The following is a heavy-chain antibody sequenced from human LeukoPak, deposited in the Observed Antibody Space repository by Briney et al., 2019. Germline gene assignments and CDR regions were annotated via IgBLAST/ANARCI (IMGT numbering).Heavy chain of an antibody. V-gene: IGHV1-69-2*01. CDR1: GYIFTDHY. Sequence: ASVKISCKTSGYIFTDHYVHWLQQAPGGGLQWMGRVDPADGETKVAPRFQGRVTMIADTSFDTAYMELSSLRSEDTAMYFCAIDLKTQTILGDGRFDTWGQGTLITVSS. J-gene: IGHJ5*02. CDR2: VDPADGET. CDR3: AIDLKTQTILGDGRFDT. D-gene: IGHD3-16*01.